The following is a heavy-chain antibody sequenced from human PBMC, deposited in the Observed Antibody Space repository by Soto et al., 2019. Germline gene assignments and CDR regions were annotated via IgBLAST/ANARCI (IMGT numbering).Heavy chain of an antibody. CDR2: INPNSGGT. J-gene: IGHJ6*02. CDR3: ARAVTHYYYGMDX. D-gene: IGHD4-4*01. Sequence: ASVKVSCKASGYTFTGYYMHWVRQAPGQGLEWMGWINPNSGGTNYAQKFQGWVTMTRDTSISTAYMELSRLRSDDTAVYYCARAVTHYYYGMDXWGQGTTVTVSS. CDR1: GYTFTGYY. V-gene: IGHV1-2*04.